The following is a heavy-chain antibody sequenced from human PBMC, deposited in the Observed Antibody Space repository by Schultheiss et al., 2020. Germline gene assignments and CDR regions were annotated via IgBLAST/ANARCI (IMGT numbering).Heavy chain of an antibody. Sequence: SETLSLTCTVSGGSISSSSYYWSWIRQPPGKGLEWIGEINHSGSTNYNPSLKSRVTISVDTSKNQFSLKLSSVTAADTAVYYCASRERAFDIWGQGTMVTVSS. CDR2: INHSGST. CDR3: ASRERAFDI. V-gene: IGHV4-39*01. D-gene: IGHD1-26*01. CDR1: GGSISSSSYY. J-gene: IGHJ3*02.